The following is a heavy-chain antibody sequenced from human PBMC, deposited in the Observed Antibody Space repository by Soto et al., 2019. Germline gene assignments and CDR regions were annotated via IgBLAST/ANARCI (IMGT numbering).Heavy chain of an antibody. CDR3: ARDREPTIRYYFDY. J-gene: IGHJ4*02. D-gene: IGHD1-1*01. Sequence: GGSLRLSCAASGFTFSSYAMHWVRQAPGKGLEWVAVISYDGSNKYYADSVKGRFTISRDNSKNTLYLQMNSLRAEDTAVYYCARDREPTIRYYFDYWGQGTLVTVSS. CDR1: GFTFSSYA. V-gene: IGHV3-30-3*01. CDR2: ISYDGSNK.